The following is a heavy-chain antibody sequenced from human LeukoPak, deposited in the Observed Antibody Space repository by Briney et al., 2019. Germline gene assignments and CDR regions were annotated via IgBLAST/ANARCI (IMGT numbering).Heavy chain of an antibody. V-gene: IGHV3-30*02. J-gene: IGHJ4*02. CDR3: AKGDY. CDR1: AFTFTNYD. CDR2: IRHDESDK. Sequence: QPGGSLRLSCAASAFTFTNYDFHWVRQAPGKGLEWVAFIRHDESDKYYADSVKGRFTISRDNSKNILYLQMNSLRPEDTAVYYCAKGDYWGQGTLVTVSS.